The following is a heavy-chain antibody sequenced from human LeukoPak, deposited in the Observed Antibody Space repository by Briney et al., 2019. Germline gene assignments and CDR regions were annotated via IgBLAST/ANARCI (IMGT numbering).Heavy chain of an antibody. D-gene: IGHD5-18*01. J-gene: IGHJ4*02. Sequence: SETLSLTCAVYGGSFSGYYWSWIRQPPGKGLEWIGEINHSGSTYYNPSLKSRVTISVDTSKNQFSLKLSSVTAADTAVYYCAHQRSGYSYGYDDYWGQGTLVTVSS. CDR2: INHSGST. CDR1: GGSFSGYY. V-gene: IGHV4-34*01. CDR3: AHQRSGYSYGYDDY.